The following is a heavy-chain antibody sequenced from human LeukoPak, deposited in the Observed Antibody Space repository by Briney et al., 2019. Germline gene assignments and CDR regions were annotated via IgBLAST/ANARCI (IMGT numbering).Heavy chain of an antibody. D-gene: IGHD3-10*01. CDR2: ISSSSNYI. V-gene: IGHV3-21*01. Sequence: PGGSLRLSCAASGFTFSTYSMNWVRQAPGKGLEWVSSISSSSNYIYYADSVKGRFTISRDNAKNSLYLQMNSLRAEDTAVYYCAREAQVRGFDYWGQGTLVTVSS. CDR3: AREAQVRGFDY. CDR1: GFTFSTYS. J-gene: IGHJ4*02.